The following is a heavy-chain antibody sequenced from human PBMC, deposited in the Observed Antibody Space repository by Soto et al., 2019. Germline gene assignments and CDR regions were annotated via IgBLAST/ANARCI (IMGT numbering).Heavy chain of an antibody. Sequence: QVQLVQSGAEVKKPGASVKVSCKASGYTFTSYAMHWVRQAPGQRLEWMGWINAGNGNTKYSQKFQGRVTITRDTPASTSIRESSSLRSKATAVYYCARDPKPGYDYYIDFWGKGTTVTVAS. V-gene: IGHV1-3*01. CDR2: INAGNGNT. J-gene: IGHJ6*03. CDR1: GYTFTSYA. CDR3: ARDPKPGYDYYIDF.